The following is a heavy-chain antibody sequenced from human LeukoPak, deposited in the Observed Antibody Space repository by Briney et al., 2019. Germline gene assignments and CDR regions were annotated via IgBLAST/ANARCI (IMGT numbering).Heavy chain of an antibody. D-gene: IGHD6-19*01. CDR3: ARDGCSGWCSGYDY. J-gene: IGHJ4*02. CDR2: INPNSGGT. Sequence: GAPVKVSCKASGYTFTGYYMHWVRQAPGQGLEWMGWINPNSGGTNYAQKFQGRVTMTRDTSISTAYMELSRLRSDDTAVYYCARDGCSGWCSGYDYWGQGTLVTVSS. V-gene: IGHV1-2*02. CDR1: GYTFTGYY.